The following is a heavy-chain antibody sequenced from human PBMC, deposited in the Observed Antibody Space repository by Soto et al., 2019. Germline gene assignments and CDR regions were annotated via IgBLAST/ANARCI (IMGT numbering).Heavy chain of an antibody. V-gene: IGHV4-39*01. Sequence: QLQLQESGPGLVKPSETLSLTCTVSGGSISSSSYYWGWIRQPPGKGLEWIGSIYYSGSTYYNPSLKSRVTISVDMSKNQFSLKLSSVTAADTAVYYCASRYYDFWSGYSFFDYWGQGTLVTVSS. CDR3: ASRYYDFWSGYSFFDY. CDR2: IYYSGST. D-gene: IGHD3-3*01. J-gene: IGHJ4*02. CDR1: GGSISSSSYY.